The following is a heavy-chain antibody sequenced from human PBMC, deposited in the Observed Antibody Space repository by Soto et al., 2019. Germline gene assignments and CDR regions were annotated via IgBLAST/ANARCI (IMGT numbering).Heavy chain of an antibody. CDR3: ARLPRDCNKTSCYYADH. Sequence: PGESLKISCRGPGYDFNTNWFGWVRQLPGRGLEWVGVMYPGDSGTRYNPSLQGHVTLSVDVTVSTAFLQWRSLETADTGMYFCARLPRDCNKTSCYYADHWGQGTQVTVSS. CDR2: MYPGDSGT. V-gene: IGHV5-51*01. CDR1: GYDFNTNW. D-gene: IGHD3-3*01. J-gene: IGHJ4*02.